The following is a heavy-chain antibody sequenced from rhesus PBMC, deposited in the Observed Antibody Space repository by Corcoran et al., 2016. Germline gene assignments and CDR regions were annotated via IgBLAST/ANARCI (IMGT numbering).Heavy chain of an antibody. CDR1: GYSISSGYG. V-gene: IGHV4-122*02. J-gene: IGHJ4*01. CDR3: ARRAAAFDY. Sequence: QLQLQESGPGLVKPSETLSLTCAVSGYSISSGYGWSWIRQPPGKGLEWIGYISYSGSTSYNPSLKSRVTISRDTSKNQFSLTLSSVTAADTAVYYCARRAAAFDYWGQGVLVTVPS. CDR2: ISYSGST. D-gene: IGHD6-43*01.